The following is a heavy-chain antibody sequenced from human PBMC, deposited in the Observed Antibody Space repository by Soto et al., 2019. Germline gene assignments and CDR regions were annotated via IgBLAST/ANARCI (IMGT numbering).Heavy chain of an antibody. CDR1: GFSLSTSGVG. Sequence: QITLKESGPTLVKPTQTLTLTCTLSGFSLSTSGVGVGWIRQPPGKALEWLALIYWDDDKRYSPSRKSRVTITKDTSKNQVALTMTNMDPVDTATYYCTLSTIVGTLLRFDFWGQGTLVTVSS. CDR2: IYWDDDK. V-gene: IGHV2-5*02. J-gene: IGHJ4*02. CDR3: TLSTIVGTLLRFDF. D-gene: IGHD5-12*01.